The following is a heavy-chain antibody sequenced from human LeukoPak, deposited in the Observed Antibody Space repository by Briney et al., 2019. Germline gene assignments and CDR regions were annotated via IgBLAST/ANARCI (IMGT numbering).Heavy chain of an antibody. D-gene: IGHD6-13*01. CDR1: GFTFRNYA. CDR3: AKVRLAAAGTRASDALDI. Sequence: GGSLRLSCAASGFTFRNYAMSWVRQAPARGLEWVSTISGSGGSTYYADSVKGRFTISRDNSKNTVYLQINSLRAEDTAVYYCAKVRLAAAGTRASDALDIWGQGTMVTVSS. V-gene: IGHV3-23*01. CDR2: ISGSGGST. J-gene: IGHJ3*02.